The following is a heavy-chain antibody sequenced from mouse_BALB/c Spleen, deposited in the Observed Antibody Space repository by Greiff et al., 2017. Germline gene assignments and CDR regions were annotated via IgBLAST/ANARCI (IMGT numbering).Heavy chain of an antibody. J-gene: IGHJ3*01. CDR2: IDPENGNT. CDR1: GFNIKDYY. D-gene: IGHD2-1*01. V-gene: IGHV14-1*02. Sequence: EVNVVESGAELVRPGALVKLSCKASGFNIKDYYMHWVKQRPEQGLEWIGWIDPENGNTIYDPKFQGKASITADTSSNTAYLQLSSLTSEDTAVYYCGIYYGNYGFAYWGQGTLVTVSA. CDR3: GIYYGNYGFAY.